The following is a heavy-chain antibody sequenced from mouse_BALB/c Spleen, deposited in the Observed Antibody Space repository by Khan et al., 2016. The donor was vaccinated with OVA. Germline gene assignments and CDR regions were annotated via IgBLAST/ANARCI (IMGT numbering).Heavy chain of an antibody. J-gene: IGHJ4*01. CDR3: ARKGNIRGENAMDY. CDR1: GFTFSSFG. Sequence: EVQLLETGGGLAQPGGSRKLSCAASGFTFSSFGIHWVRQAPEKGLEWVAYISSGSSTIYYADTVKGRFTISRDNPKNTLFLQMTSLRSEDTAMYYCARKGNIRGENAMDYWGQGTSVTVSS. D-gene: IGHD2-1*01. V-gene: IGHV5-17*02. CDR2: ISSGSSTI.